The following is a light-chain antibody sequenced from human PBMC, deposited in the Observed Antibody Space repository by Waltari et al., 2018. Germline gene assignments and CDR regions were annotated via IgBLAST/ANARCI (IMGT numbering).Light chain of an antibody. V-gene: IGLV2-14*03. CDR1: SSDVGGYNY. CDR2: AFS. CDR3: SSYISSSTLEL. Sequence: HSALTQPASVSGSPGQSITISCTGPSSDVGGYNYVSCYQQHPGKAPKLMIYAFSNRPSGVSNRFSGSKSGNTASLTISGLQAEDEADYYCSSYISSSTLELFGGGTSLTVL. J-gene: IGLJ2*01.